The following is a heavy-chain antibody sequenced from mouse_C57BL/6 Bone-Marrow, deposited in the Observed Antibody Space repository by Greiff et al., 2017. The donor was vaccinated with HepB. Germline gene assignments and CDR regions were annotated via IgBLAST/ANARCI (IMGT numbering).Heavy chain of an antibody. V-gene: IGHV10-3*01. CDR1: GFTFNTYA. CDR2: IRSKSSNYAT. D-gene: IGHD1-2*01. CDR3: VRGDFLTTPRDYYAMDY. Sequence: EVQLVESGGGLVQPKGSLKLSCAASGFTFNTYAMHWVRQAPGKGLEWVARIRSKSSNYATYYADSVKDRFTISRDDSQSMLYLQMNNLKTEDTAMYYCVRGDFLTTPRDYYAMDYWGQGTSVTVSS. J-gene: IGHJ4*01.